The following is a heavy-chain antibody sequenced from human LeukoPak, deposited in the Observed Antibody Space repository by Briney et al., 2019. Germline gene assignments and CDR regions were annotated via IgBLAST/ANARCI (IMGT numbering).Heavy chain of an antibody. V-gene: IGHV1-69*01. CDR3: ARDAGGTYRSYYALHV. CDR1: VGSFSNYG. Sequence: SVKDSCKASVGSFSNYGFSWVGQAPSQGLEWMGGIIPMFGATNYAQRFKGRVTISAGAFTSTVYMGLSSLTSDDTAVYYCARDAGGTYRSYYALHVWGQGTTVTAS. CDR2: IIPMFGAT. D-gene: IGHD3-16*01. J-gene: IGHJ6*02.